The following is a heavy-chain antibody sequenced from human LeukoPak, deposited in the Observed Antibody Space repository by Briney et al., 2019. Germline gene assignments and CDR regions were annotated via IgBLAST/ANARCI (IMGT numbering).Heavy chain of an antibody. J-gene: IGHJ3*02. D-gene: IGHD1-1*01. CDR2: INSRSDYM. V-gene: IGHV3-21*01. CDR3: AKDKQMENAFDI. CDR1: GFTFNNYG. Sequence: PGGSLRLSCAASGFTFNNYGMHWVRQAPGKRLEWVSSINSRSDYMYYADSLKGRFTISRDNAKNSLYLQMNSLRVEDTAIYYCAKDKQMENAFDIWGQGTMVTVSS.